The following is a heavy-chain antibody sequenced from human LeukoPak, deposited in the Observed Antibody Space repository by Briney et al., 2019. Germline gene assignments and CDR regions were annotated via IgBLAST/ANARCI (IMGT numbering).Heavy chain of an antibody. D-gene: IGHD6-13*01. J-gene: IGHJ4*02. CDR3: AKDYGSNSNTYYFDY. CDR1: GFTFSSYA. V-gene: IGHV3-23*01. CDR2: ISGIGGST. Sequence: GGSLRLSCAASGFTFSSYAMSWVRQAPGKGLEWVSTISGIGGSTYHGDSVKGRVTISRDNSKNTLNLQMNSLRAEDTAIYYCAKDYGSNSNTYYFDYWGQGTLVTVSS.